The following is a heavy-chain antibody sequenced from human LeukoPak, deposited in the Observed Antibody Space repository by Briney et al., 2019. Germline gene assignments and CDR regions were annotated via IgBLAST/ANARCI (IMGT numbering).Heavy chain of an antibody. CDR1: GYTFTSYS. CDR2: MNSGGGST. D-gene: IGHD2-2*01. J-gene: IGHJ4*02. Sequence: ASVKVSCKASGYTFTSYSIHWVRQAPGQGLEWMGIMNSGGGSTSYALKFQGRVTMTRDTSTSTVYMELGSLRSEDTALYYCAREGRSTTTHPLYYWGQGTLVTVSS. CDR3: AREGRSTTTHPLYY. V-gene: IGHV1-46*01.